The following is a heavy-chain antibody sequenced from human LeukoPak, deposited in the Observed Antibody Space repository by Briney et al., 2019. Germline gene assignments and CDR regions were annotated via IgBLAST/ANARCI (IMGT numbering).Heavy chain of an antibody. D-gene: IGHD3-3*01. CDR1: GFTFSSYW. CDR2: IKQDGSGK. J-gene: IGHJ4*02. Sequence: GGSLRLSCAASGFTFSSYWMSCVRQAPGKGLEWVANIKQDGSGKYYVDSVKGRFTISRDNAKNSLYLQMNSLRGEDTAVYYCAREDSWTVIWSGYYTEGIHFDYWGQGTLVTVSS. CDR3: AREDSWTVIWSGYYTEGIHFDY. V-gene: IGHV3-7*01.